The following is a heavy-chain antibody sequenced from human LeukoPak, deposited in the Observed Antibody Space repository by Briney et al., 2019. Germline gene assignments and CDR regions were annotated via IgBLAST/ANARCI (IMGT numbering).Heavy chain of an antibody. D-gene: IGHD3-10*01. Sequence: GGSLRLSCAASGFTFSTYGMHWVRQAPGKGLEWILFIRYDGSNKYYADSVKGRFTISRDNSKNTLYLQMNSLRAEDTAVYYCAKDFKVNYCGSGALYWGQGTLVTVSS. V-gene: IGHV3-30*02. J-gene: IGHJ4*02. CDR3: AKDFKVNYCGSGALY. CDR2: IRYDGSNK. CDR1: GFTFSTYG.